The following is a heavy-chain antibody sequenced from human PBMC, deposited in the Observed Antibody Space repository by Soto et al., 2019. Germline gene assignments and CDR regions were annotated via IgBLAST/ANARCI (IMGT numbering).Heavy chain of an antibody. CDR3: TPEGAGFKY. V-gene: IGHV3-73*02. CDR1: EFTFSGSS. J-gene: IGHJ4*02. D-gene: IGHD1-26*01. Sequence: DVQLVESGGGLVQPGGSLKLSCAASEFTFSGSSMHWVRQASGKGLEWVGRIRSKTTNYATAYAASVKDRFTISRDDPKNTTYLKMGSLKTGDTAVYYCTPEGAGFKYWGQGTLVTVSS. CDR2: IRSKTTNYAT.